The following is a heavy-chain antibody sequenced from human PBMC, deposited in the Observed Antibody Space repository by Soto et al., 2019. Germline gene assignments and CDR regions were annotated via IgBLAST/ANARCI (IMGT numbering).Heavy chain of an antibody. J-gene: IGHJ5*02. CDR3: ARHRPLYYDCSGPPRIGFYP. Sequence: ESMKISRKGCGNSFTSYSMAWVRKMPGKGLEWMGIIYPGDSHTRYSPSFQGQVTISADKSISTAYLQWSSLKASDTAMFYCARHRPLYYDCSGPPRIGFYPWGQGTVVTVSS. V-gene: IGHV5-51*01. D-gene: IGHD3-22*01. CDR1: GNSFTSYS. CDR2: IYPGDSHT.